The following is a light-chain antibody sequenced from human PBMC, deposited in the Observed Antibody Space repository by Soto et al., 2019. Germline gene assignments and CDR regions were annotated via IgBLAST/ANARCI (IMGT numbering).Light chain of an antibody. CDR2: KTS. V-gene: IGKV1-5*03. CDR1: QTISSW. CDR3: QQYHSFPFT. J-gene: IGKJ3*01. Sequence: DIQMTQSPSTLSASVGDRVTITCRASQTISSWLAWYQQKPGKAPKVLIYKTSSLESGVPSRFSGSGSGTEFTLTISSLQPDDFATYYRQQYHSFPFTFGPGTKVDIK.